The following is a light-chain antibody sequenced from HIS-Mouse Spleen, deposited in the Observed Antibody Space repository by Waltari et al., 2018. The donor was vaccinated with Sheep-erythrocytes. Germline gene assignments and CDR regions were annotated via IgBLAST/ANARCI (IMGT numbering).Light chain of an antibody. Sequence: QSALTQPASVSGSPGPSVTISCTGTSSDVGGYNYVPWYQHHPGKAPKLMIYDVSKRPSGVPDRFSGSKSGNTASLTISGLQAEDEADYYCCSYAGSYTFWVFGGGTRLTVL. J-gene: IGLJ3*02. CDR2: DVS. CDR3: CSYAGSYTFWV. V-gene: IGLV2-11*01. CDR1: SSDVGGYNY.